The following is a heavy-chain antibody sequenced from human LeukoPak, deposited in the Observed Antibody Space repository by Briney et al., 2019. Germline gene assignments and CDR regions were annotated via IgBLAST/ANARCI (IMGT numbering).Heavy chain of an antibody. CDR1: TFTFSNYA. D-gene: IGHD6-13*01. CDR3: AKEEGGSSSWSEFDY. CDR2: ISYDGGKK. V-gene: IGHV3-30*04. J-gene: IGHJ4*02. Sequence: PGKSLRLSCAASTFTFSNYAMHWVRQAPGKGLEWVAVISYDGGKKYYADSVKGRFTISRDNSRNTLYLQMNSLRAEDTAVYYCAKEEGGSSSWSEFDYWGQGTLVTVSS.